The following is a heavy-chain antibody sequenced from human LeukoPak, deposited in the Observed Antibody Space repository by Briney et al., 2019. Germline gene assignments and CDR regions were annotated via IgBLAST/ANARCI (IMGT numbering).Heavy chain of an antibody. CDR1: GFTFSSYA. Sequence: GSLRLSCAASGFTFSSYAMHWVRQAPGKGLEWVAVISYDGSNKYYADSVKGRFTISRDNSKNTLCLQMNSLRAEDTAVYYCARSRGPNTFGGVHDYWGQGTLVTVSS. J-gene: IGHJ4*02. CDR3: ARSRGPNTFGGVHDY. D-gene: IGHD3-16*01. V-gene: IGHV3-30*04. CDR2: ISYDGSNK.